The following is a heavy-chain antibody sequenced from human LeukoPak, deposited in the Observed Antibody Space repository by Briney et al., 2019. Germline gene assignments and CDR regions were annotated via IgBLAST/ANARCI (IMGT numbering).Heavy chain of an antibody. J-gene: IGHJ4*02. CDR3: AREEGYSGSYLGY. Sequence: SETLSLTCTVSGGSISSYSWSWIRQPAGKGLEWIGHIYTSGSTNYNPSLKSRVTISVDTSKNQFSLKLSPVTAADTAVYYCAREEGYSGSYLGYWGQGTLVTVSS. V-gene: IGHV4-4*07. CDR1: GGSISSYS. D-gene: IGHD1-26*01. CDR2: IYTSGST.